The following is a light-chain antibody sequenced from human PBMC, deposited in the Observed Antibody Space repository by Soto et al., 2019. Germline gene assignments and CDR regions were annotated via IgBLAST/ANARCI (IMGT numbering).Light chain of an antibody. CDR1: QSVTSN. J-gene: IGKJ4*01. CDR3: QQYNNWPQLT. Sequence: EIVLTQSPGTLSFSPGERATLSCRASQSVTSNALAWYQQKPGQAPRLLISDASTRATGIPARFSGSGSGTEFTLTISSLQSEDFAVYYCQQYNNWPQLTFGGGTKVDIK. CDR2: DAS. V-gene: IGKV3-15*01.